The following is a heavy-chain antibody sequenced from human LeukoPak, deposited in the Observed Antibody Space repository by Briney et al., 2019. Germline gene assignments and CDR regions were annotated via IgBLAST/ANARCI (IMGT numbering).Heavy chain of an antibody. V-gene: IGHV3-7*03. CDR3: AGGNSMDV. CDR2: INKDGGGI. Sequence: GGSLRLSCAVSGFPFSNSWMYWVRQAPGKGLEGVANINKDGGGISYVDSVKGRFIISRDNARNSLYLQMNSLRVEGTAVYFCAGGNSMDVWGKGTAVTVSS. CDR1: GFPFSNSW. D-gene: IGHD1/OR15-1a*01. J-gene: IGHJ6*04.